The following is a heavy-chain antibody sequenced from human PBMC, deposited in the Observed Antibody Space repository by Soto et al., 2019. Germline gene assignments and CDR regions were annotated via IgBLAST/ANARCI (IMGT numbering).Heavy chain of an antibody. CDR3: ARGNHRWLQLWYFDL. D-gene: IGHD5-12*01. CDR2: IIPIFGTA. V-gene: IGHV1-69*12. CDR1: GGTFSSYT. Sequence: QVQLVQSGAEVKKPGSSVTVSCKASGGTFSSYTISWVRQAPGQGLEWMGGIIPIFGTANYAQKFQGRVTITAEESTSTAYMELSSLRSEDTAVYYCARGNHRWLQLWYFDLWGRGTLVTFSS. J-gene: IGHJ2*01.